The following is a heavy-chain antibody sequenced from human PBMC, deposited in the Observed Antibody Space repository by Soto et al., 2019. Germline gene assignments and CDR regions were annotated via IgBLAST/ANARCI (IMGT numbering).Heavy chain of an antibody. CDR1: GFTFGASA. Sequence: GGSLRLSCAASGFTFGASALQWVRQASGKGLEWLGRIGSRGETYATTYAASVKGRFTISRDDSKKTAYLQMNSLKTEDTAVYYCTRPGMWDLPSTAFDPWGQGTLVTVSS. V-gene: IGHV3-73*01. CDR2: IGSRGETYAT. D-gene: IGHD1-26*01. J-gene: IGHJ5*02. CDR3: TRPGMWDLPSTAFDP.